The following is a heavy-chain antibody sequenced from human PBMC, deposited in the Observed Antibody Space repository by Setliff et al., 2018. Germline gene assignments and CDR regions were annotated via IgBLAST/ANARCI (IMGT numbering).Heavy chain of an antibody. CDR1: GYSISSGYY. CDR3: ARVGDSSGWYFSRYFDY. J-gene: IGHJ4*02. D-gene: IGHD6-19*01. CDR2: IYHSGST. Sequence: PSETLSLTCTVSGYSISSGYYWGWIRQPPGKGLEWIGSIYHSGSTYYNPSLKSRVTISVDTSKNQFSLKLSSVTAADTAVYYCARVGDSSGWYFSRYFDYWDQGTLVTVSS. V-gene: IGHV4-38-2*02.